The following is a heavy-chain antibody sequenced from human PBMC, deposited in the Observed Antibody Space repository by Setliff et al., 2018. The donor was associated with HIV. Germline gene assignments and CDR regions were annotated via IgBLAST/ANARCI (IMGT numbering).Heavy chain of an antibody. CDR2: VSGRGDSI. J-gene: IGHJ4*02. CDR3: ARDFRDTEVSSSWSFDY. D-gene: IGHD6-13*01. CDR1: GFTFSSYS. Sequence: GGSLRLSCAGSGFTFSSYSLNWVRQAPGKGLEWVSYVSGRGDSIYYAASVKGRFTISRDNAKNSLYLQMNSLIAEDTAVYYCARDFRDTEVSSSWSFDYWGQGTLVTVSS. V-gene: IGHV3-48*01.